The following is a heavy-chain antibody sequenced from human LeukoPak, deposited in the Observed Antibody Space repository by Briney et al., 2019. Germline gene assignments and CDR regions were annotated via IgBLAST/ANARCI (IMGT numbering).Heavy chain of an antibody. V-gene: IGHV1-24*01. Sequence: ASVKDSCKVSGYTLTELSMHWVRQAPGKGLEWMGGFDPEDGETIYALKFQGRATMTEDTSTDTAYMELSSLRSEDTAVYYCATGPYGPRGSVWFDPWGQGTLVTVSS. CDR1: GYTLTELS. J-gene: IGHJ5*02. CDR3: ATGPYGPRGSVWFDP. D-gene: IGHD4-17*01. CDR2: FDPEDGET.